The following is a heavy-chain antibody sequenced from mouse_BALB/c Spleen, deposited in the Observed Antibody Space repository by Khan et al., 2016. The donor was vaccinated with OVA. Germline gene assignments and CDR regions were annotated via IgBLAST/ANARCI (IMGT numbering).Heavy chain of an antibody. V-gene: IGHV1S29*02. CDR2: IYPNNGVT. CDR3: SRAGYGSFAF. J-gene: IGHJ3*01. CDR1: GYTFTDYN. D-gene: IGHD1-2*01. Sequence: VQLQQSGPELVKPGASVKISCKASGYTFTDYNMDWVQQSLGKSLEWIGYIYPNNGVTGYNQKFKTKATLTVDSSSSTAYMELRSLTSEASAVYFCSRAGYGSFAFCGQGTLVTVSA.